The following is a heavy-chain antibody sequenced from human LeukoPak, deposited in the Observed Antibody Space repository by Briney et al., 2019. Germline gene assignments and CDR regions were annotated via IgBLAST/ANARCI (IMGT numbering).Heavy chain of an antibody. Sequence: PGGSLRLSCAASGFTFSSYWMHWVRQGPGKGLVWVSRITDGSSTSYADSVKGRFTISRDNAKNTLYLQMNSLRAEDTAVYYCVRVWLHSSRYFLFAFWGQGTLVTVSS. CDR2: ITDGSST. D-gene: IGHD6-19*01. V-gene: IGHV3-74*01. J-gene: IGHJ4*02. CDR1: GFTFSSYW. CDR3: VRVWLHSSRYFLFAF.